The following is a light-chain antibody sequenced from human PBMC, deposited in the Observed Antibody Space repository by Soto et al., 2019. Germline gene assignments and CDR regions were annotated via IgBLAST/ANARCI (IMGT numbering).Light chain of an antibody. J-gene: IGKJ1*01. CDR3: QQYMSSVT. CDR1: QTVDSTF. CDR2: GAS. V-gene: IGKV3-20*01. Sequence: EIVLTQSPGSLSLSPRERATLSYRASQTVDSTFFAWYQKKPGQAPRLLIYGASKRATDIPDRFSGSGSGTDFTLTISRLEPEDFAVYYCQQYMSSVTFGQGTKVEIK.